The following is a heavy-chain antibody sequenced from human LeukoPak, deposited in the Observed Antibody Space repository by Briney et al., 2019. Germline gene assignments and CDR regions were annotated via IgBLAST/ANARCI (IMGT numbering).Heavy chain of an antibody. CDR3: AKTVTTSFDY. J-gene: IGHJ4*02. CDR2: ISYDGSNK. D-gene: IGHD3-22*01. CDR1: GFTFSSYG. Sequence: PGRSLRLSCAASGFTFSSYGMHWARQAPGKGLEWVAVISYDGSNKYYADSVKGRFTISRDNSKNTLYLQMNSLRAEDTAVYYCAKTVTTSFDYWGQGTLITVSS. V-gene: IGHV3-30*18.